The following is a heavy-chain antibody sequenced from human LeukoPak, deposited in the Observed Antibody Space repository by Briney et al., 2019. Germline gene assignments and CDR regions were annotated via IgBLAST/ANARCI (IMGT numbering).Heavy chain of an antibody. Sequence: GGSLRLSCAASGFTFSSYEMNWVRQAPGKGLEWLSLISASGGSTYYADSVKGRFTISRDNSKNTLYLQMNSLRAEDTALYYCARDLYSSGGDYWGQGTLVTVSS. CDR3: ARDLYSSGGDY. D-gene: IGHD6-19*01. J-gene: IGHJ4*02. V-gene: IGHV3-23*01. CDR2: ISASGGST. CDR1: GFTFSSYE.